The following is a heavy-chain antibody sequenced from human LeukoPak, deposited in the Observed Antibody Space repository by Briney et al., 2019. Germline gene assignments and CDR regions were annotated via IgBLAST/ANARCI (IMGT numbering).Heavy chain of an antibody. J-gene: IGHJ5*01. V-gene: IGHV6-1*01. CDR2: TYYGSKSYN. Sequence: WVRQAPGQGLEWMGRTYYGSKSYNEYAVSVKSRITINPDTSKNQFSLQLNSVTAEDTAVYYCAGGARFHFDYWGHGILVTVSS. CDR3: AGGARFHFDY.